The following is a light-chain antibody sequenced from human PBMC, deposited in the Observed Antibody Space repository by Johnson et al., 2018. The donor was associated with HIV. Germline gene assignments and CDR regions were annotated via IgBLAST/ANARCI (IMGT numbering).Light chain of an antibody. Sequence: QLVLTQPPSASGTPGQRVTISCSGSSSNIGSNTVNWYQQLPGTAPKLLTYRNNQRPSGVPARFSGSKSGTSASLTISGLQAADEADYYWAAWDDSLRGVFGTGTKVTVL. CDR3: AAWDDSLRGV. V-gene: IGLV1-44*01. CDR2: RNN. J-gene: IGLJ1*01. CDR1: SSNIGSNT.